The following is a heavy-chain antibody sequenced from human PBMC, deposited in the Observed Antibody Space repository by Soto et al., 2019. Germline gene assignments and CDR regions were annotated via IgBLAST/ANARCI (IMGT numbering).Heavy chain of an antibody. CDR2: MYFNEST. J-gene: IGHJ3*02. CDR1: GGSISSYF. CDR3: ARDHKEAFDI. Sequence: SETLSLTCTVSGGSISSYFLNWIRHAPGKGLEWIGYMYFNESTNYNPSLKSRVTISLDTSKSLFSLKLNSVTAADTAVYYCARDHKEAFDIWGQGTLVTVSS. V-gene: IGHV4-59*01.